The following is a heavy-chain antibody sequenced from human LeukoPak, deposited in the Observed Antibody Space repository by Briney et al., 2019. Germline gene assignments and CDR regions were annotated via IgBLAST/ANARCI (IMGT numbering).Heavy chain of an antibody. Sequence: SETLSLTCAVYGGSFSGYHWSWIRQPPGKGLEWIGEINHSGSTNYNPSLKSRVTISVDTSKNQFSLKLSSVTAADTAVYYCARGLYSSSSDYWGQGTLVTVSS. D-gene: IGHD6-6*01. CDR1: GGSFSGYH. J-gene: IGHJ4*02. V-gene: IGHV4-34*01. CDR3: ARGLYSSSSDY. CDR2: INHSGST.